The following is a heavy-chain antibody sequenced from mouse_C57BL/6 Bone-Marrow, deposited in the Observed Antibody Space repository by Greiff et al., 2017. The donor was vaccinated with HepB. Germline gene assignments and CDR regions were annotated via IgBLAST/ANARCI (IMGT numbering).Heavy chain of an antibody. J-gene: IGHJ4*01. CDR2: ISSGGSYT. D-gene: IGHD1-1*01. CDR3: ARHGTVVAMDY. V-gene: IGHV5-6*02. CDR1: GFTFSSYG. Sequence: EVKLVESVGDLVKPGGSLKLSCAASGFTFSSYGMSWVRQTPDKRLEWVATISSGGSYTYYPDSVKGRFTISRDNAKNTLYLQMSSLKSEDTAMYYCARHGTVVAMDYWGQGTSVTVSS.